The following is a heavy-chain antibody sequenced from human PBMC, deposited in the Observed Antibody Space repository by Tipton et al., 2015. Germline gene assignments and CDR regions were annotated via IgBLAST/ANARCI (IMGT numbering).Heavy chain of an antibody. CDR2: IYYSGST. D-gene: IGHD5-24*01. Sequence: TLSLTCTVSGASISSYYWTWIRQPPGKGLEWIGLIYYSGSTNYSPSLRSRVTISLDTSKNQFSLTLNSVTAADTAVYYCARDLEHGMDVWGRGTTVTVSS. CDR1: GASISSYY. J-gene: IGHJ6*02. V-gene: IGHV4-59*01. CDR3: ARDLEHGMDV.